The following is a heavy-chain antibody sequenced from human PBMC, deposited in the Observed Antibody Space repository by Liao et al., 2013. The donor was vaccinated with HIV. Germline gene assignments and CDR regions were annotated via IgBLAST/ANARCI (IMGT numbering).Heavy chain of an antibody. J-gene: IGHJ4*02. CDR2: INSAGHT. V-gene: IGHV4-34*01. D-gene: IGHD3-22*01. CDR3: ARGSRSYSETSDYFDF. Sequence: QVQLQQWGAGLLKPSETLSLWCTVSGGSFRGYFWNWIRQAPGKGLELIGEINSAGHTNCNPSLKSRTTMSVDTPNKLFSLKITSLTAADTAVYYCARGSRSYSETSDYFDFWGREPWSPSPQ. CDR1: GGSFRGYF.